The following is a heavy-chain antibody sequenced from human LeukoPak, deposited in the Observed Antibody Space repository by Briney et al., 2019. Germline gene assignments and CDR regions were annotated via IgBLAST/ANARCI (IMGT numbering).Heavy chain of an antibody. CDR2: IYSGGST. D-gene: IGHD3-10*01. J-gene: IGHJ6*03. CDR1: GFTFSSYA. V-gene: IGHV3-66*01. Sequence: GGSLRLSCAASGFTFSSYAMSWVRQAPGKGLEWVSVIYSGGSTYYADSVKGRFTISRDNSKNTLYLQMNSLRAEDTAVYYCARYGSGSYYIRYYYMDVWGKGTTVTISS. CDR3: ARYGSGSYYIRYYYMDV.